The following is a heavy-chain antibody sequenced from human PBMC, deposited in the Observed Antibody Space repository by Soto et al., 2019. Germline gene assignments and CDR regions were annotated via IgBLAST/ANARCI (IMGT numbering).Heavy chain of an antibody. J-gene: IGHJ6*03. D-gene: IGHD2-2*01. CDR2: IKSKTDGGTT. Sequence: GGSLRLSCAASGFTFSNAWMSWVRQAPGKGLEWVGRIKSKTDGGTTDYAAPVKGRFTISRDDSKNTLYLQMNSLKTEDTAVYYCTTEVLGRYCSSTSCYAEEDYYYYMDVWGKGTTVTVSS. CDR3: TTEVLGRYCSSTSCYAEEDYYYYMDV. CDR1: GFTFSNAW. V-gene: IGHV3-15*01.